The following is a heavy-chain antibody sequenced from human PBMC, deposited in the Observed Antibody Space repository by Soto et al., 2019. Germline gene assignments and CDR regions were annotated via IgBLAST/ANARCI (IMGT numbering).Heavy chain of an antibody. CDR1: GGSFSGYY. V-gene: IGHV4-34*01. J-gene: IGHJ5*02. D-gene: IGHD2-2*01. CDR3: ARYGLGYCSSTSCDRVPNWFDP. CDR2: INHSGST. Sequence: QVQLQQWGAGLLKPSETLSLTCAVYGGSFSGYYWSWIRQPPGKGLEWIGEINHSGSTNYNPSLKSRVTISVDTSKNQFALTLSSVTAADTAVYYCARYGLGYCSSTSCDRVPNWFDPWGQGTLVTVSS.